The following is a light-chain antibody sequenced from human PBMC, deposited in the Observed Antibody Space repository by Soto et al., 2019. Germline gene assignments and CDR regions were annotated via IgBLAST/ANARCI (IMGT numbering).Light chain of an antibody. CDR1: SSDVGSHNR. CDR2: DVS. V-gene: IGLV2-18*02. CDR3: SAYTPTSVV. J-gene: IGLJ2*01. Sequence: QSVLTQPPSVSGSPGQSVTISCTGTSSDVGSHNRVSWYQQPPGTAPKFIIYDVSDRPSGVPDRFSGSKSGNTASLTISGLQAEDEGDYYCSAYTPTSVVFGGGTKPTVL.